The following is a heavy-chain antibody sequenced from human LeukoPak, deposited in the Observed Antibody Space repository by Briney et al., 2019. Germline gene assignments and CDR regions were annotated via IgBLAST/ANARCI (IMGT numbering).Heavy chain of an antibody. CDR1: GFTFSDYY. V-gene: IGHV3-11*01. D-gene: IGHD4-17*01. CDR3: ARAQTYGDSRLLLDF. CDR2: ISSSGSTI. J-gene: IGHJ4*02. Sequence: GGSLRLSCAASGFTFSDYYMSWIRQAPGKGLEWVSYISSSGSTIYYADSVEGRFTISRDNAKNSQYLQMNSLRVEDTALYYCARAQTYGDSRLLLDFWGQGTLVTVSS.